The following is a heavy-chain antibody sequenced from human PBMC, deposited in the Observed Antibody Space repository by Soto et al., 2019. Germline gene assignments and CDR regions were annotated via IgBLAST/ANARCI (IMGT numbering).Heavy chain of an antibody. Sequence: VQLVQSGAEVKKPGSSVKVSCRASGGTFSSYTISWVRQAPGQGLEWMGGIIPMFGTTRYAQKFQGRVTITADKSTNTAYMELSSLRSEDTAVYYCARGGDGYNQAYKYYFDYWGQGTLVTVSS. V-gene: IGHV1-69*06. J-gene: IGHJ4*02. CDR2: IIPMFGTT. CDR3: ARGGDGYNQAYKYYFDY. CDR1: GGTFSSYT. D-gene: IGHD5-12*01.